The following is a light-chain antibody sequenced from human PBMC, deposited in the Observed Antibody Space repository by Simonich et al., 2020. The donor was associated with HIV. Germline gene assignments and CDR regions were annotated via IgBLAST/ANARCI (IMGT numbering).Light chain of an antibody. CDR1: SSDVGGYNY. CDR3: CSYADFSTFNYV. J-gene: IGLJ1*01. V-gene: IGLV2-23*02. CDR2: EVI. Sequence: QSALTQPPSASGSPGQSVTISCTGTSSDVGGYNYVSWYQQHPGKAPKLMIYEVIKRPAGLSNCCSGCKTGNTTAQTISGLQAEYEADYDCCSYADFSTFNYVFETGTKVTVL.